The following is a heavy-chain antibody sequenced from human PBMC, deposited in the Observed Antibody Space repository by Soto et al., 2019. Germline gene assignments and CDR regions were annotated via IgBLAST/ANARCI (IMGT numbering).Heavy chain of an antibody. CDR3: AKDPNWSYHNYYGMDV. Sequence: QVQLVESGGGVVQPGRSLRLSCAASGFAFSSYGMHWVRQAPGKGLEWVAVISYLGSNKYYADSVKGRFTVSRDNSKNTLYLQMNSLRAEDTAVYYCAKDPNWSYHNYYGMDVWGQGTTVTVS. CDR1: GFAFSSYG. J-gene: IGHJ6*02. D-gene: IGHD1-20*01. CDR2: ISYLGSNK. V-gene: IGHV3-30*18.